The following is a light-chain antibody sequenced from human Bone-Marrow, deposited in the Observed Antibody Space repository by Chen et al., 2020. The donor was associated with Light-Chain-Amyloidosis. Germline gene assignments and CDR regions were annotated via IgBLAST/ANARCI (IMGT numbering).Light chain of an antibody. CDR2: RDT. CDR3: QAADSSGTYEVI. CDR1: DLPTKY. Sequence: SYELTQPPSVSVSPGQTARITCSGDDLPTKYAYWYQQKPGQAPVLVIHRDTERPSGISERFSGSSTGTTGTLTNSGVQAEDEADYHCQAADSSGTYEVIFGGGTKLTVL. J-gene: IGLJ2*01. V-gene: IGLV3-25*03.